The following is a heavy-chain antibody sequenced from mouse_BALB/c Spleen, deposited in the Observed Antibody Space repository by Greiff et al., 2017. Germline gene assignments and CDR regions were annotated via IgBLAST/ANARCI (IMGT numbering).Heavy chain of an antibody. J-gene: IGHJ1*01. V-gene: IGHV1-7*01. CDR1: GYTFTSYW. D-gene: IGHD2-2*01. CDR2: INPSTGYT. Sequence: VKLQQSGAELAKPGASVKMSCKASGYTFTSYWMHWVKQRPGQGLEWIGYINPSTGYTEYNQKFKDKATLTADKSSSTAYMQLSSLTSEDSAVYYCARTHGLYWYFDVWGAGTTVTVSS. CDR3: ARTHGLYWYFDV.